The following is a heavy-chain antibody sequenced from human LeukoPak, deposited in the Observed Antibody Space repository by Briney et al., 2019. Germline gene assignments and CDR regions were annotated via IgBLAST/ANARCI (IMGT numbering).Heavy chain of an antibody. D-gene: IGHD6-13*01. Sequence: PGGSLRLSCAASGFTFSSYWMSWVRQAPGKGLEWVANIKHDGSEKYYVDSVKGRFTISRDDAKNSMYLQMDSLRAEDTAVYYCARDRDSSGSWEINFDYRGQGTLVTVSS. CDR1: GFTFSSYW. J-gene: IGHJ4*02. V-gene: IGHV3-7*01. CDR3: ARDRDSSGSWEINFDY. CDR2: IKHDGSEK.